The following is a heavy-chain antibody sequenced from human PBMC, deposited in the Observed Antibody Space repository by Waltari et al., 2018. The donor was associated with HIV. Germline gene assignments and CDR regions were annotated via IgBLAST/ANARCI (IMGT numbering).Heavy chain of an antibody. CDR2: ISWNSGSI. Sequence: EVQLVESGGGLVQPGRSLRLLCAASGLTFEYYAVTWFRQAPGKGLEWVSGISWNSGSIGYADSVKGRFTISRDNAKNSLYLQMNSLRAEDTALYYCAKDFIAAAGYFQHWGQGTLVTVSS. D-gene: IGHD6-13*01. CDR1: GLTFEYYA. V-gene: IGHV3-9*01. J-gene: IGHJ1*01. CDR3: AKDFIAAAGYFQH.